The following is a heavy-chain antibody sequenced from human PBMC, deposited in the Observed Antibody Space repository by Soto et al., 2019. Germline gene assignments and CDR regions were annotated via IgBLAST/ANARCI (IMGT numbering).Heavy chain of an antibody. D-gene: IGHD2-21*01. V-gene: IGHV3-23*01. CDR2: IIVSGGST. J-gene: IGHJ6*02. CDR1: GFTFSSYV. CDR3: AKEDGETRGAFPVYFYYGLDV. Sequence: EMQLLESGGGLVHPGGSLRLSCAASGFTFSSYVMHWVCQAPGKGLEWVSTIIVSGGSTYYADSVKGRFTISRDNSKKMLYLQMNSLRAEDTALYYCAKEDGETRGAFPVYFYYGLDVWGQGTAVTVSS.